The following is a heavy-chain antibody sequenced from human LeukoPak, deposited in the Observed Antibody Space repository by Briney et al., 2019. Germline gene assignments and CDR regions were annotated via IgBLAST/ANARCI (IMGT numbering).Heavy chain of an antibody. V-gene: IGHV4-39*07. CDR1: GGSVTSTDYY. D-gene: IGHD2-2*01. CDR2: INHSGST. Sequence: PSETLSLTCTVSGGSVTSTDYYWGWIRQLPGKGLEWIGEINHSGSTNYNPSLKSRVTISVDTSKNQFSLKLSSVTAADTAVYYCARGTNIVVVPAAKRNWFDPWGQGTLVTVSS. J-gene: IGHJ5*02. CDR3: ARGTNIVVVPAAKRNWFDP.